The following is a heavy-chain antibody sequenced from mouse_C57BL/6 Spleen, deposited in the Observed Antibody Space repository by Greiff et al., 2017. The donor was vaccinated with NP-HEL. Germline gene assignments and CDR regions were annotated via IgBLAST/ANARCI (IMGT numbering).Heavy chain of an antibody. CDR1: GYTFTDYN. J-gene: IGHJ1*03. CDR2: INPNNGGT. V-gene: IGHV1-18*01. Sequence: EVQLQQSGPELVKPGASVKIPCKASGYTFTDYNMDWVKQSHGKSLEWIGDINPNNGGTIYNQKFKGKATLTVDKSSSTAYMERRSLTSEDTAVYYCARCPYYYGSSYRYFDVWGTGTTVTVSS. CDR3: ARCPYYYGSSYRYFDV. D-gene: IGHD1-1*01.